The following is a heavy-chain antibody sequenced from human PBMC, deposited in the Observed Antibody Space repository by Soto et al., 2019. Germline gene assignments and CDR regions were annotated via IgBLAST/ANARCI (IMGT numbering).Heavy chain of an antibody. D-gene: IGHD3-10*01. CDR3: ARDTYYYGSGSYSP. J-gene: IGHJ5*02. V-gene: IGHV3-21*01. CDR2: ISSSSSYI. Sequence: EVPLVESGGGLVKPGGSLRLSCAASGFTFSSYSMNWVRQAPGKGLVWVSSISSSSSYIYYADSVKGRFTISRDNAEHSLYLQMNSLRAEDTAVYYCARDTYYYGSGSYSPWGQGTLVTVSS. CDR1: GFTFSSYS.